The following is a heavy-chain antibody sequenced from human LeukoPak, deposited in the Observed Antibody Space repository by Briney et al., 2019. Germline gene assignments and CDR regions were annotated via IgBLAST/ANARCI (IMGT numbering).Heavy chain of an antibody. V-gene: IGHV3-48*01. CDR3: ARDAASGNNWFDP. D-gene: IGHD3-3*01. CDR2: ISPSSSSM. CDR1: GFTFSASA. J-gene: IGHJ5*02. Sequence: PGGSLRLSCAASGFTFSASAMTWVRQAPGKGLEWVSYISPSSSSMYYADSVKGRFTISRDNARNSLYLQMNSLSTEDTALYYCARDAASGNNWFDPWGQGTLVTVSS.